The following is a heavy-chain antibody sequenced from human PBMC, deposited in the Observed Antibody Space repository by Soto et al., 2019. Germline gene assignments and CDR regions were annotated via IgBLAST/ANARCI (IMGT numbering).Heavy chain of an antibody. D-gene: IGHD6-13*01. Sequence: SETLSLTCTVSGGSISSSSYYWGWTRQPPGKGLEWIASVYYSGSTYYNPSLKSRVTISVDTSKNQFSLKLSSVTAADTAVYYCARHDSSSLKTSRYNWFDPWGQGTLVTVSS. CDR3: ARHDSSSLKTSRYNWFDP. CDR2: VYYSGST. V-gene: IGHV4-39*01. CDR1: GGSISSSSYY. J-gene: IGHJ5*02.